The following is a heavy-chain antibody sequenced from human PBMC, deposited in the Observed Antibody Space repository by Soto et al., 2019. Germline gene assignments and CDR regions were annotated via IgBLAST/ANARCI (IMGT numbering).Heavy chain of an antibody. CDR1: GFTFDDYA. J-gene: IGHJ3*02. D-gene: IGHD4-17*01. Sequence: EVQLVESGGGLVQPGRSLRLSCAASGFTFDDYAMHWVLQAPGKGLEWVSGISWNSGSIGYADSVKGRFTISRDNAKNSLYLQMNSLRAEDTALYYCAKDISYGDYAFDIWGQGTMVTVSS. CDR2: ISWNSGSI. V-gene: IGHV3-9*01. CDR3: AKDISYGDYAFDI.